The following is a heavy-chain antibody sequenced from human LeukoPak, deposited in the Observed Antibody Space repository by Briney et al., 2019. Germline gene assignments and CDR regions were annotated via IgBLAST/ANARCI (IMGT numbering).Heavy chain of an antibody. CDR2: VYYTGRT. D-gene: IGHD3-10*01. Sequence: PSETLSLTCTVSGGSISSSSYYWGWIRQPPGKGLEWIAYVYYTGRTLYNPSLESRVTISVDTSKTQISLKLTSVTAADTAVYYCARHMSVSYDAFDLWGRGTPVTVSS. V-gene: IGHV4-61*05. CDR1: GGSISSSSYY. CDR3: ARHMSVSYDAFDL. J-gene: IGHJ3*01.